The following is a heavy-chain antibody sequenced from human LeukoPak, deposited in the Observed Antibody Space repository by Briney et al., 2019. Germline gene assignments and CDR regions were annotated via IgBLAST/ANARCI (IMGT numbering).Heavy chain of an antibody. CDR3: ARESPYDAFDI. CDR1: GGSFSGYY. Sequence: KPSETLSLTCAVYGGSFSGYYWSWIRQPLGKGLEWIGEINHSGSTNYNPSLKSRVTISVDTSKNQFSLKLSSVTAADTAVYYCARESPYDAFDIWGQGTMVTVSS. CDR2: INHSGST. J-gene: IGHJ3*02. V-gene: IGHV4-34*01.